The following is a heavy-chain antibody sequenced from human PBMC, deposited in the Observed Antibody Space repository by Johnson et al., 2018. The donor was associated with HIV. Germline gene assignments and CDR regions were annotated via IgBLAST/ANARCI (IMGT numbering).Heavy chain of an antibody. CDR1: GFTFSDSY. V-gene: IGHV3-7*01. CDR2: IKHDGSEK. J-gene: IGHJ3*01. Sequence: VQLVESGGGLVKPGGSLRLSCAASGFTFSDSYMAWIRQAPGKGLEWVANIKHDGSEKYYVDSVKGRFTISRDNAKNSLYLQMNSLRAEDTAVYYCARATYYYDTSGYLTRPKAFDVWGQGTMVTVSS. D-gene: IGHD3-22*01. CDR3: ARATYYYDTSGYLTRPKAFDV.